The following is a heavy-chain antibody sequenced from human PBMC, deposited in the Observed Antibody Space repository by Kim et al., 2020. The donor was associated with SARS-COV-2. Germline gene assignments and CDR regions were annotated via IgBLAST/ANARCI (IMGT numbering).Heavy chain of an antibody. J-gene: IGHJ5*02. Sequence: ASVKVSCKASGYTFPNYGISWVRQAPEQGLEWMGGISADNGNTKYAQKLQGRVTMTTDTSTSTVYMELRSLRSDDTAMYYCARYYYFGSGSNSRPNFDHWGQGTLVTVSS. CDR1: GYTFPNYG. V-gene: IGHV1-18*04. D-gene: IGHD3-10*01. CDR3: ARYYYFGSGSNSRPNFDH. CDR2: ISADNGNT.